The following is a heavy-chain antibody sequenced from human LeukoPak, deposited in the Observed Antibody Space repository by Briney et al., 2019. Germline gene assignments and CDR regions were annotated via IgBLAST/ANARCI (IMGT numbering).Heavy chain of an antibody. J-gene: IGHJ4*02. V-gene: IGHV3-30*03. Sequence: GGSLRLSCAASGFTFSTYAMHWVRQAPGKGLEGVALISNDGFKKYYPDSVEGRFIISRDNSKNTLFLQMNSLRAEDTAVYYCAPSPNYGSGTSGNWGQGTLVTVSS. CDR3: APSPNYGSGTSGN. CDR2: ISNDGFKK. D-gene: IGHD3-10*01. CDR1: GFTFSTYA.